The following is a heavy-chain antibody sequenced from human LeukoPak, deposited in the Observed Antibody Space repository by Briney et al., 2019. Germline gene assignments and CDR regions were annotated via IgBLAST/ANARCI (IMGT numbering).Heavy chain of an antibody. Sequence: PSETLSLTCTVSGGSISSGDYYWSWIRQHPGKGLEWIGYINYSGSTYYNPSLKGRVTISVDTSKNQFSLKLNSVTAADTAVYYCAKRGPSAYFNYWGQGTLVTVSS. CDR1: GGSISSGDYY. V-gene: IGHV4-31*03. CDR3: AKRGPSAYFNY. CDR2: INYSGST. D-gene: IGHD2-2*01. J-gene: IGHJ4*02.